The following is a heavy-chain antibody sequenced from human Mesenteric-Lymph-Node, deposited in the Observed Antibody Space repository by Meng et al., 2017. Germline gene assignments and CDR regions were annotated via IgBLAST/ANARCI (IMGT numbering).Heavy chain of an antibody. CDR1: GGSLSGYY. CDR3: ARERGGMASSTFLPFLDY. D-gene: IGHD2/OR15-2a*01. Sequence: QVQLQQGGGGMCKASATLSLTLAGYGGSLSGYYWSWIRQPPGKGLEWIGEINHSGNFKKKSSLESRVTISVDTSKNEFSLKLKSVTAADTAVYYCARERGGMASSTFLPFLDYWGQGSLVTVSS. J-gene: IGHJ4*02. V-gene: IGHV4-34*01. CDR2: INHSGNF.